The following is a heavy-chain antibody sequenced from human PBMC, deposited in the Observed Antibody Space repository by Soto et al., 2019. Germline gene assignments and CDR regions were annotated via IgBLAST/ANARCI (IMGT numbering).Heavy chain of an antibody. D-gene: IGHD4-17*01. CDR3: ARAAGPYGDYGFDY. Sequence: QVQLQESGPGLVKPSQTLSLTCTVSGGSISSGGYYWSWIRQHPGKGLEWIGYIYYSGSTYYKPSLKSRVTISVDTSKNQCALKLSSVTAADTAVYYCARAAGPYGDYGFDYWGQGTLVTVSS. J-gene: IGHJ4*02. CDR2: IYYSGST. CDR1: GGSISSGGYY. V-gene: IGHV4-31*03.